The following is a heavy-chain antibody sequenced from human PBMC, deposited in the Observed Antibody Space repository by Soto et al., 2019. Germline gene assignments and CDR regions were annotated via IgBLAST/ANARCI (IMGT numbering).Heavy chain of an antibody. J-gene: IGHJ5*02. V-gene: IGHV3-23*01. CDR2: ISGSGGST. CDR3: ARRSIAVAGLTNWFDP. Sequence: GGSLRLSCAASGFTFSSYAMIWVRQAPGKGLEWVSAISGSGGSTYYADSVKGRFTISRDNSKNTLYLQMNSLRAEDTAVYYCARRSIAVAGLTNWFDPWGQGTLVTVSS. CDR1: GFTFSSYA. D-gene: IGHD6-19*01.